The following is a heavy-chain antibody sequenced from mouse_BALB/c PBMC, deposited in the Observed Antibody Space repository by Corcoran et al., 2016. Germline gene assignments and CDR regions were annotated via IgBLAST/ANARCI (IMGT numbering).Heavy chain of an antibody. V-gene: IGHV8-12*01. CDR3: ARRGGWDADFDY. D-gene: IGHD4-1*01. CDR1: GFSLSTSGMG. CDR2: IYWDDDK. Sequence: QVTLKESGPGILQPSQTLSLTCSFSGFSLSTSGMGVSWIRQPSGKGLEWLAHIYWDDDKRYNPSLKSRLTITKDTSRNQVFLKITSVDTADTATHYCARRGGWDADFDYWGQGTTLTVSS. J-gene: IGHJ2*01.